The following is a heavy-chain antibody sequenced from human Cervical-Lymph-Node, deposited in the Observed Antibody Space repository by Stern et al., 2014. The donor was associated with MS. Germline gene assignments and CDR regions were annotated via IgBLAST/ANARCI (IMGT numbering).Heavy chain of an antibody. D-gene: IGHD3-9*01. Sequence: VQLVESGGGLVKPGRSLRLSWTASGFTFGDYTMSWFRQTPGKGLEWVGFFRAKAHSGTTDYAASVKGRFTISRDDSKSIAYLQMNSLKTEDTAVYYCNRDCKLRYFYCFDNWGQGTLVTVSS. V-gene: IGHV3-49*05. CDR3: NRDCKLRYFYCFDN. J-gene: IGHJ4*02. CDR2: FRAKAHSGTT. CDR1: GFTFGDYT.